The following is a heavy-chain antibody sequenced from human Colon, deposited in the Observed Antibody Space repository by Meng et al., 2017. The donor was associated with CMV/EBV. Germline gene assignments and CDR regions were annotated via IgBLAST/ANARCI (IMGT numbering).Heavy chain of an antibody. J-gene: IGHJ4*02. CDR3: ARSGGWHSPFDY. V-gene: IGHV4-59*01. CDR2: IYYSGST. D-gene: IGHD3-10*01. Sequence: ESLKISCAASGFTFSSYAMSWIRQPPGKGLEWIGYIYYSGSTNYNPSLKSRVTISVDTSKNQFSLKLSSVTAADTAVYYCARSGGWHSPFDYWGQGTLVTVSS. CDR1: GFTFSSYA.